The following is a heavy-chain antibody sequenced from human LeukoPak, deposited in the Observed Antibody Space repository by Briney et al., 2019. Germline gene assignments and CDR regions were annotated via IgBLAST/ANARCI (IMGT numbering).Heavy chain of an antibody. CDR1: GGSFSGYY. J-gene: IGHJ5*02. CDR3: ARAGTPGVVVPAAIECCWFDP. D-gene: IGHD2-2*01. Sequence: SSETLSLTCAVYGGSFSGYYWSWIRQPPGKGLEWIGEINHSGSTNYNPSLKSRVTISVDTSKNQFSLKLSSVTAADTAVYYCARAGTPGVVVPAAIECCWFDPWGQGTLVTVSS. CDR2: INHSGST. V-gene: IGHV4-34*01.